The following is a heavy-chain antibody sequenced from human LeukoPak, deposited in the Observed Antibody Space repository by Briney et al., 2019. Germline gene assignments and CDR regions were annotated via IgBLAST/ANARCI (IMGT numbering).Heavy chain of an antibody. J-gene: IGHJ4*01. D-gene: IGHD6-6*01. V-gene: IGHV3-21*01. Sequence: GGSLRLSCAASGFTFSSYSMNWVRQAPGKGLEWVSSISSSSSYIYYADSVKGRFTISRDNAKNSLYLQMNSLRAEDTAVYYCARGSSSNCDYWGQEPWSPSPQ. CDR3: ARGSSSNCDY. CDR2: ISSSSSYI. CDR1: GFTFSSYS.